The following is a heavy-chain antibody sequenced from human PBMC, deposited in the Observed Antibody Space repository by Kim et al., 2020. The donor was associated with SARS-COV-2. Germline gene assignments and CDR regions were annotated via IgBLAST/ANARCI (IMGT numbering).Heavy chain of an antibody. CDR3: ARTYDYNRGYFVY. CDR2: ISCDGSNK. Sequence: GGSLRLSCAASGFTFSSYGMHWVRQAPGKGLEWVAVISCDGSNKYYADSVKGRFTFTSNNYKNTQYLQMNSMRAEAAAVYYFARTYDYNRGYFVYWGQGT. V-gene: IGHV3-30*03. J-gene: IGHJ4*02. D-gene: IGHD4-4*01. CDR1: GFTFSSYG.